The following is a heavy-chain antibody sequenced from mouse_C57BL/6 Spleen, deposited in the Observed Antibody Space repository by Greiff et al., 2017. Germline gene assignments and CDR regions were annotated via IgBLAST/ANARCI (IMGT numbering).Heavy chain of an antibody. J-gene: IGHJ3*01. Sequence: EVKVEESGGGLVQPGGSLKLSCAASGFTFSDYYMYWVRQTPEKRLEWVAYISNGGGSTYYPDTVKGRFTISRDNAKNTLYLQMSRLKSEDTAMYYCARRGDPAYWGQGTLVTVSA. V-gene: IGHV5-12*01. CDR1: GFTFSDYY. CDR2: ISNGGGST. D-gene: IGHD3-3*01. CDR3: ARRGDPAY.